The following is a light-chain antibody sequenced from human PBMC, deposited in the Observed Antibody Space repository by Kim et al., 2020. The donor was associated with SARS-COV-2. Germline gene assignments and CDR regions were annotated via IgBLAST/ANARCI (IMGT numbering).Light chain of an antibody. CDR2: QDY. CDR1: GLPGKF. Sequence: SYELTQPPSVSVSLGQMARITCSGDGLPGKFAYWYQQKSGLFPVVVIYQDYERPSGIPERFSGSTSGTTATLTISEVQAEAEADYYCLSVDSSGTYCVFG. CDR3: LSVDSSGTYCV. V-gene: IGLV3-16*01. J-gene: IGLJ3*02.